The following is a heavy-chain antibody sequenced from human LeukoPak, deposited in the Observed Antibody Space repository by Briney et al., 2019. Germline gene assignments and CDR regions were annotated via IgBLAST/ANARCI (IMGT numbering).Heavy chain of an antibody. CDR1: GFTFRSHG. V-gene: IGHV3-7*04. D-gene: IGHD2-21*01. CDR2: MNEDGGEI. CDR3: VRAYHPGGWFDP. Sequence: GGSLRLSCVASGFTFRSHGMNWVRQAPGKGLEWVASMNEDGGEIHYVDSVKGRFTISRDNAKNSLYLQMNSLTAEDTAVYYCVRAYHPGGWFDPWGQGTLVTVSS. J-gene: IGHJ5*02.